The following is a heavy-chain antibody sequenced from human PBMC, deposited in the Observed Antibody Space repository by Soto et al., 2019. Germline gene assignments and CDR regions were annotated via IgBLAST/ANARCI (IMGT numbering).Heavy chain of an antibody. CDR2: IYYSGST. CDR3: ARHASLSLAARFDY. Sequence: QLQLQESGPGLVKPSETLSLTCTVSGGSISSSTSYYWGWIRQPPGKGLEWIGSIYYSGSTYYNPFLKSRVTISVDTSKNQFSLKLSSVTAADTAVYYCARHASLSLAARFDYGGQGTLVTVSS. D-gene: IGHD6-6*01. J-gene: IGHJ4*02. CDR1: GGSISSSTSYY. V-gene: IGHV4-39*01.